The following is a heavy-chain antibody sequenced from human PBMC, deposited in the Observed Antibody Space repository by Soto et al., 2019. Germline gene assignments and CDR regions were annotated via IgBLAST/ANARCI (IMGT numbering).Heavy chain of an antibody. J-gene: IGHJ4*02. CDR1: GFTVSSNY. CDR3: ARVRHSSSWYVDY. Sequence: EVQLVETGGGLIQPGGSLRLSCAASGFTVSSNYMSWVRQAPGKGLEWVSVIYSGGSTYYADSVKGRFTISRDNSKNKLYLQMNSLRAEDTAVYYCARVRHSSSWYVDYWGQGTLVTVSS. V-gene: IGHV3-53*02. D-gene: IGHD6-13*01. CDR2: IYSGGST.